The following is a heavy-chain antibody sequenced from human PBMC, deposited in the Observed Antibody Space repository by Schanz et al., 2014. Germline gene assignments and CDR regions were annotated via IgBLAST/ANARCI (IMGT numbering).Heavy chain of an antibody. D-gene: IGHD3-9*01. CDR1: GYTFNNHG. CDR3: AKVDRTRYYAMDV. J-gene: IGHJ3*01. V-gene: IGHV1-18*01. Sequence: QVQLVQSGGEVKKPGASATVSCKASGYTFNNHGISWVRQATGQGLEWMGWMNAHTGNTQYAQKFQGRVTMTADKSTSTVYMEVSGLRSEDTAVYYCAKVDRTRYYAMDVWGQGTMVTVSS. CDR2: MNAHTGNT.